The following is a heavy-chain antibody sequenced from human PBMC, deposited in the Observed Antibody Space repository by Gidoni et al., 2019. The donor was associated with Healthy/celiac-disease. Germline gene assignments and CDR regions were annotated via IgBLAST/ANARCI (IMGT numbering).Heavy chain of an antibody. CDR2: IKQDGSEK. CDR3: ARVSTAMENWYFDL. CDR1: GFTFSSYW. D-gene: IGHD5-18*01. V-gene: IGHV3-7*01. J-gene: IGHJ2*01. Sequence: EVQLVESGGGLVQPGGSLRLSCAASGFTFSSYWMSWVRQAPGKGLEWVANIKQDGSEKYYVDSVKGRFTISRDNAKNSLYLQMNSLRAEDTAVYYCARVSTAMENWYFDLWGRGTLVTVSS.